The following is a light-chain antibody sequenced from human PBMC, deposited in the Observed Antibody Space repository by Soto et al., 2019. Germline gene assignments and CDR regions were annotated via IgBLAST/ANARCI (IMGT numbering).Light chain of an antibody. CDR1: QRISNW. Sequence: DIQMTQSPSTLSASVGARVTITCRASQRISNWLAWYQQKLGKAPKLLIYDDSSLESGVPSRFSGSGSGTEFTLTISSLQPDDFSTYYCQQYTPDSPWTFGQGTKVEIK. CDR2: DDS. CDR3: QQYTPDSPWT. J-gene: IGKJ1*01. V-gene: IGKV1-5*01.